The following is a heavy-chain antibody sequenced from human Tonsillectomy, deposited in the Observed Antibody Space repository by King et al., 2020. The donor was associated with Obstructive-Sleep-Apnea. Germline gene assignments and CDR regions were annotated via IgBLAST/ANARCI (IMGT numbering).Heavy chain of an antibody. CDR3: ARELITMVRGVSIVGWFDP. Sequence: QLQESGPGLVKPSETLSLTCTVSGGSISNYYWSWIRQPPGKGLEWIGYINYSGSTNYNPSLKSRVTISVDTSKNQFTLKLSSVTAADTAVYYCARELITMVRGVSIVGWFDPWGQGALVTVSS. D-gene: IGHD3-10*01. CDR1: GGSISNYY. J-gene: IGHJ5*02. CDR2: INYSGST. V-gene: IGHV4-59*01.